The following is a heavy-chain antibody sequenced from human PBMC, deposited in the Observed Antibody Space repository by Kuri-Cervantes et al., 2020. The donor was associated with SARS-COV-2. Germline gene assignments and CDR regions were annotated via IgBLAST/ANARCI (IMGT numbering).Heavy chain of an antibody. CDR1: GYSISSGYY. Sequence: SEILSLTCAVSGYSISSGYYWGWIRQPPGKGLEWIGSIYHSGSTYYNPSLKSRVTISVDTSKNQFSLKLSSVTAADTAVYYCARGGYSQVPTFDYWGQGTLVTVSS. V-gene: IGHV4-38-2*01. CDR2: IYHSGST. D-gene: IGHD3-22*01. CDR3: ARGGYSQVPTFDY. J-gene: IGHJ4*02.